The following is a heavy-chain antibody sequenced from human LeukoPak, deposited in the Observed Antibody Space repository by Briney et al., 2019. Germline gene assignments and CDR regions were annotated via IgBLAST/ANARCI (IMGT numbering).Heavy chain of an antibody. CDR3: ARDVVAARGSFDY. CDR2: IYYSGST. Sequence: SETLSLTCTVSGGSISSYYWSWIRQPPGKGLEWIGYIYYSGSTNYNPSLKSRATMSVDMSKNQFSLKLSSVTAADTAVYYCARDVVAARGSFDYWGQGTLVTVSS. V-gene: IGHV4-59*12. CDR1: GGSISSYY. D-gene: IGHD2-2*01. J-gene: IGHJ4*02.